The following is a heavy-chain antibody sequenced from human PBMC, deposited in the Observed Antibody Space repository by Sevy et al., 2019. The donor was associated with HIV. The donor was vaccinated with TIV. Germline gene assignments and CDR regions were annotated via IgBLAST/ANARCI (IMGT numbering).Heavy chain of an antibody. V-gene: IGHV4-34*01. CDR1: GGYLSGYY. J-gene: IGHJ5*02. CDR3: ARGSYIVVVPAAPRRPFDP. CDR2: INHSGST. D-gene: IGHD2-2*01. Sequence: SETPSLTCAVYGGYLSGYYWSWIRQPPGKGLEWIGEINHSGSTNYNPALKSRVTISVDTSKNQFSLKLSSVTAADTAVYYCARGSYIVVVPAAPRRPFDPWGQGTLVTVSS.